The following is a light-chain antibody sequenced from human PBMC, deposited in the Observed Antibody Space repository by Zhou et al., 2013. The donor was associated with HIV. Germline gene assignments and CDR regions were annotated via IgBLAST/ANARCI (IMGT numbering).Light chain of an antibody. CDR2: RAS. V-gene: IGKV1-33*01. CDR3: QQYAELPIT. CDR1: RDISES. J-gene: IGKJ4*01. Sequence: DVQMTQSPSSLSASVGDRVSVTCQASRDISESLSWYHQKPGKAPTLLIFRASQLEAGVPSRFRGGISGTYFTFTITSLQPEDTGTYFCQQYAELPITFGGGTRVDI.